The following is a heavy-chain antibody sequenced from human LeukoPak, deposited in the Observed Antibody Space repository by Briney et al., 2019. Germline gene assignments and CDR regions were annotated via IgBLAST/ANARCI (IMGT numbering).Heavy chain of an antibody. CDR3: AKDQEYQLPYYFDY. J-gene: IGHJ4*02. Sequence: GGSLRLSCAASGFTFSSYGMHWVRQAPGKGLEWVAFIRYDGSNKYYADSVKGRFTISRDNSKNTLYLQMNSLRAEDTAVYYCAKDQEYQLPYYFDYWGQGTLVTVSS. V-gene: IGHV3-30*02. CDR1: GFTFSSYG. CDR2: IRYDGSNK. D-gene: IGHD2-2*01.